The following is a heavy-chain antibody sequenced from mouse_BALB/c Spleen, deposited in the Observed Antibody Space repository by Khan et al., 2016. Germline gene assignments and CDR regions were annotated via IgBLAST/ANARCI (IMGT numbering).Heavy chain of an antibody. Sequence: EVQLQESGPGLVKPSQSLSLTCTVTGYSITSDYAWNWIRQSPGNKLVWLGYISYSGDTHYNPSLTSRISITRDTSTNQFFLQLNSVTAEDTATYYCAREDYSWFAYWGQGTLVTVSA. D-gene: IGHD1-1*02. J-gene: IGHJ3*01. CDR2: ISYSGDT. CDR3: AREDYSWFAY. CDR1: GYSITSDYA. V-gene: IGHV3-2*02.